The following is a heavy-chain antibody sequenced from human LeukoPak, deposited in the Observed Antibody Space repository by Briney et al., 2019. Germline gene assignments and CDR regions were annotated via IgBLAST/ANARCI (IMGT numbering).Heavy chain of an antibody. CDR2: LNTNTGNP. CDR3: AREGSSDWSHKDY. V-gene: IGHV7-4-1*02. D-gene: IGHD6-19*01. J-gene: IGHJ4*02. CDR1: GYTFTNYA. Sequence: GASVKVSCKASGYTFTNYAMNWVRQAPGQGLEWMGWLNTNTGNPTYAQGFTGRFVFSLDTSVSTAYLQISSLKAEDTAVYYCAREGSSDWSHKDYWGQGTLVTVSS.